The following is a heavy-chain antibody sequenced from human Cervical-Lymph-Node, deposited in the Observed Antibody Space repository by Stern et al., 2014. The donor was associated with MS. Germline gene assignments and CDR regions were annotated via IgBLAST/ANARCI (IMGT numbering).Heavy chain of an antibody. D-gene: IGHD5-12*01. J-gene: IGHJ4*02. CDR3: AREMASGYDLPDY. CDR2: INPKGGGT. V-gene: IGHV1-2*02. CDR1: GYTFTGYY. Sequence: VQLVESGAEVKKPGASVKVSCKASGYTFTGYYMHWVRQAPGQGLEWMGWINPKGGGTNYAQKFQGRDTMTRDTSISTAYMELNRLRSDDTAVYYCAREMASGYDLPDYWGQGTLVIVSS.